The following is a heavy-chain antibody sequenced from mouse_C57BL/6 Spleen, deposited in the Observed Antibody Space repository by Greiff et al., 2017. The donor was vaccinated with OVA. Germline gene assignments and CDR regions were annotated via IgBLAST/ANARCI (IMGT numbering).Heavy chain of an antibody. Sequence: QVQLKQSGAELVRPGASVKLSCKASGYTFTDYYINWVKQRPGQGLEWIARIYPGSGNTYYNEKFKGKATLTAEKSSSTAYMQLSSLTSEDSAVYFCARWGLYYGSSYFDYWGQGTTLTVSS. V-gene: IGHV1-76*01. J-gene: IGHJ2*01. D-gene: IGHD1-1*01. CDR1: GYTFTDYY. CDR3: ARWGLYYGSSYFDY. CDR2: IYPGSGNT.